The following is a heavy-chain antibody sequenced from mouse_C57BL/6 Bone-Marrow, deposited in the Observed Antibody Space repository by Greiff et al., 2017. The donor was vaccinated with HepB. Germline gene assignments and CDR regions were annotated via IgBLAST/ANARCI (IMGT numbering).Heavy chain of an antibody. J-gene: IGHJ2*01. CDR3: TTDGNYADDY. Sequence: EVKLVESGAELVRPGASVKLSCTASGFNIKDDYMHWVKQRPEQGLEWIGWIDPENGDTEYASKFQGKATITADTSSNTAYLQLSSLTSEDTAVYYCTTDGNYADDYWGQGTTLTVSS. CDR1: GFNIKDDY. V-gene: IGHV14-4*01. CDR2: IDPENGDT. D-gene: IGHD2-1*01.